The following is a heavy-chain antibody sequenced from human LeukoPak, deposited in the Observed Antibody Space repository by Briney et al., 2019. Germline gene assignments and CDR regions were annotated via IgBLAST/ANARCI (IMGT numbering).Heavy chain of an antibody. Sequence: PGGSLRLSCAASGFTLSSYEMHWVRQAPGKGLVWVSRISSDGSRAGYADSVKGRFTISRDNAENTLYLQMNSLRAEDTAIYYCARELPREVTLDYWGQGTLVTVSS. D-gene: IGHD2-21*02. J-gene: IGHJ4*02. CDR1: GFTLSSYE. CDR2: ISSDGSRA. V-gene: IGHV3-74*01. CDR3: ARELPREVTLDY.